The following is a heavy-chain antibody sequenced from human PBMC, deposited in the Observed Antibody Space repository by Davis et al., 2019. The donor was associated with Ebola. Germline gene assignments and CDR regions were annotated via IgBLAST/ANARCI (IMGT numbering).Heavy chain of an antibody. CDR1: GFTFSSYA. J-gene: IGHJ4*02. CDR2: ISWNSGSI. V-gene: IGHV3-9*01. CDR3: AKAKGRAAAFDY. D-gene: IGHD6-13*01. Sequence: PGGSLRLSCAASGFTFSSYAMSWVRQAPGKGLEWVSGISWNSGSIGYADSVKGRFTISRDNAKNSLYLQMNSLRAEDTALYYCAKAKGRAAAFDYWGQGTLVTVSS.